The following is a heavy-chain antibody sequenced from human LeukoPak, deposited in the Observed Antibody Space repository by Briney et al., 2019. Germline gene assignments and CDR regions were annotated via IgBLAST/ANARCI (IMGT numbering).Heavy chain of an antibody. D-gene: IGHD6-13*01. CDR2: INPNSGGT. V-gene: IGHV1-2*06. CDR3: ARGGPGSSSLGPQDY. CDR1: GYTFTGYY. Sequence: ASVKVSCKASGYTFTGYYMHWVLQAPGQGLEWMGRINPNSGGTNYAQKFQGRVTMTRDTSISTAYMELSRLRSDDTAVYYCARGGPGSSSLGPQDYWGQGTLVTVSS. J-gene: IGHJ4*02.